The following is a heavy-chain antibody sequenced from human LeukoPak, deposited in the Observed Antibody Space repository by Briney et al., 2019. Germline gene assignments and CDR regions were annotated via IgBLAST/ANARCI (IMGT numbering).Heavy chain of an antibody. D-gene: IGHD6-13*01. Sequence: ASVRVSCKASGYTFTSYGISWVRQAPGQGLEWMGWISAYNGNTNYAQKLQGRVTMTTDTSTSTAYMELRSLRSDDTAVYYCARKGTGSSSPNYYFDYWGQGTLVTVSS. V-gene: IGHV1-18*01. J-gene: IGHJ4*02. CDR3: ARKGTGSSSPNYYFDY. CDR1: GYTFTSYG. CDR2: ISAYNGNT.